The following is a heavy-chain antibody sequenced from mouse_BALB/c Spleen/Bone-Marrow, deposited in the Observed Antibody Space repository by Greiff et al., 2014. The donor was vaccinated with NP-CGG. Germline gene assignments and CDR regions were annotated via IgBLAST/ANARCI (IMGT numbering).Heavy chain of an antibody. CDR3: AIYYGNYYAMDY. D-gene: IGHD2-1*01. V-gene: IGHV14-3*02. CDR1: GFNIKDTY. Sequence: EVQLQQSGAELVKPGASVKLSCTAAGFNIKDTYMHWVKQRPEQGLEWIGRIDPANGNTKYDPKFQGKATITADTSSNTAYLQLSSLTSEDTAVYYCAIYYGNYYAMDYWGQGTSVTVSS. J-gene: IGHJ4*01. CDR2: IDPANGNT.